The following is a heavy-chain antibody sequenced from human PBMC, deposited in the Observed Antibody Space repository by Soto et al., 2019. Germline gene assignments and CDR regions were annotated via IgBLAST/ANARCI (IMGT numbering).Heavy chain of an antibody. CDR3: TTDSCISSGCLGDGMAV. V-gene: IGHV3-15*07. CDR1: GFTFSNAW. J-gene: IGHJ6*02. CDR2: IKSKTDGGTT. Sequence: GGSLRLSCAASGFTFSNAWMNWVRQAPGKGLEWVGRIKSKTDGGTTDYAAPVKGRFTISRDDSKNTLYLQMNSLKTEDTAVYYCTTDSCISSGCLGDGMAVWSQGTTVTVSS. D-gene: IGHD2-2*01.